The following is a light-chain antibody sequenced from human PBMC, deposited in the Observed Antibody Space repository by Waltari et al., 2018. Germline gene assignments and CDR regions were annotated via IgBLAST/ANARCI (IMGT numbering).Light chain of an antibody. CDR3: QQYDNWPPWT. J-gene: IGKJ1*01. V-gene: IGKV3-15*01. CDR1: QSISSH. CDR2: DAS. Sequence: EVVMTQSPATLFVSPGEGATLSCRASQSISSHLAWYQQKPGRAPRLLIYDASTRATGIPARFSGSGSGTEFTLIISSLQSEDFAVYYCQQYDNWPPWTFGQGTKVEIK.